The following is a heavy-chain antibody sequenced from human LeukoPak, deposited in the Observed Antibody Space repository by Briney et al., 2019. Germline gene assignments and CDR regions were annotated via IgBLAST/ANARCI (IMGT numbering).Heavy chain of an antibody. CDR1: GGTFSSYA. J-gene: IGHJ4*02. Sequence: SVKVSCKASGGTFSSYAISWVRQAPGQGLEWMGGIIPIFGTANYAQKFQGRVTITTDESTSTAYMELSSLRSEDTAVYYCARTRDCSSTSCYCYRTAFDYWGQGTLVTVSS. CDR3: ARTRDCSSTSCYCYRTAFDY. CDR2: IIPIFGTA. D-gene: IGHD2-2*01. V-gene: IGHV1-69*05.